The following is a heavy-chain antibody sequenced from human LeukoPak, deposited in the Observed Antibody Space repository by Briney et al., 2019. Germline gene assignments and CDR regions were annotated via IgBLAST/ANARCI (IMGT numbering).Heavy chain of an antibody. V-gene: IGHV4-38-2*02. CDR2: IYHSGRT. CDR1: GYSISSGYY. Sequence: PSETLSLTCTVSGYSISSGYYWGWIRQPPGKGLEWIGIIYHSGRTDYNPSLKSRVTISEDTSKNQFSLKLSSVTAADTAVYYCARRGRRAHHFDYWGQGTLVTVSS. D-gene: IGHD1-26*01. CDR3: ARRGRRAHHFDY. J-gene: IGHJ4*02.